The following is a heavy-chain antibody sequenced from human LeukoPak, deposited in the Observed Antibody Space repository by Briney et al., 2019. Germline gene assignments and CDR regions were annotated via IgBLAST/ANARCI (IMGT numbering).Heavy chain of an antibody. CDR3: ATLNYYGSGSYYNYGMDV. CDR1: GYTLTELS. D-gene: IGHD3-10*01. J-gene: IGHJ6*02. CDR2: FDPGDGET. V-gene: IGHV1-24*01. Sequence: ASVKVSCKVSGYTLTELSMHWVRQAPGKGLEWMGGFDPGDGETIYAQKFQGRVTMTEDTSTDTAYMELSSLRSEDTAVYYCATLNYYGSGSYYNYGMDVWGQGTTVTVSS.